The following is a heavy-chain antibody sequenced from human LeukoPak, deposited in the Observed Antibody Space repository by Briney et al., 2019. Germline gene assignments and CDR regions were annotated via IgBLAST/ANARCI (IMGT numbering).Heavy chain of an antibody. CDR2: ISYDGSNK. D-gene: IGHD4-11*01. Sequence: GGSLRLSCAASGFIFSSYIIHWARQAPGKGLEWVAVISYDGSNKYYADSVKGRFTISRDNSKNTLYLQMNSLRAEDTAVYYCARQTVTMWTNWFDPWGQGTLVTVSS. V-gene: IGHV3-30*04. CDR1: GFIFSSYI. J-gene: IGHJ5*02. CDR3: ARQTVTMWTNWFDP.